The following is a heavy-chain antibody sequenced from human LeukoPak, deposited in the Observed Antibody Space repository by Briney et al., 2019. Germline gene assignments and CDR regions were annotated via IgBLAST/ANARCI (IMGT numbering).Heavy chain of an antibody. CDR3: ASGAAVVVAADWDFDY. Sequence: ASVKVSCKASGGTFSSYAISWVRQAPGQGLEWMGRIIPILGIANYAQKFQGRVTITADKSTSTAYMELSSLRSEDTAVYYCASGAAVVVAADWDFDYWGQGTLVTVSS. J-gene: IGHJ4*02. CDR1: GGTFSSYA. D-gene: IGHD2-15*01. V-gene: IGHV1-69*04. CDR2: IIPILGIA.